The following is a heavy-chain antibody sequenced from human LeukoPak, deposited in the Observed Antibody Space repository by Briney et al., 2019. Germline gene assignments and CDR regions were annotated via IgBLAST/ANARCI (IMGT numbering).Heavy chain of an antibody. CDR1: VGSVSISSYY. J-gene: IGHJ3*02. Sequence: PSETLSLTCTVSVGSVSISSYYWGWIPKPPGKGLEWIGRICYSGSTYYNPSLKSRVTISVDTSKNQSSLKLSSVTAADTAVYYCARLFSYSSGWLGAFDIWGQGTMVTVSS. V-gene: IGHV4-39*01. CDR2: ICYSGST. CDR3: ARLFSYSSGWLGAFDI. D-gene: IGHD6-19*01.